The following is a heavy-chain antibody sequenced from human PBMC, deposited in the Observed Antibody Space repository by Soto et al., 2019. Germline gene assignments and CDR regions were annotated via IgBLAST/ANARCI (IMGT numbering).Heavy chain of an antibody. V-gene: IGHV1-69*01. J-gene: IGHJ6*02. CDR2: IIPIFGTA. CDR3: ARDKIRGSSGQYYYYGMDV. D-gene: IGHD6-13*01. Sequence: QVQLVQSGAEVKKPGSSVKVSCKASGGTFSSYAISWVRQAPGQGLEWMGGIIPIFGTAHYAQKFQGRVTITADESTSTAYMDLSSLRAADTAVYYCARDKIRGSSGQYYYYGMDVWGQGTTVTVSS. CDR1: GGTFSSYA.